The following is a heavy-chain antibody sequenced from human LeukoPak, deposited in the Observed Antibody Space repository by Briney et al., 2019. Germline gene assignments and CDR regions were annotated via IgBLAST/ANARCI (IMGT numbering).Heavy chain of an antibody. Sequence: GGSLRLSCAASGFTFSSYAMSWVRQAPGKGLEWVSAISGSGGSTYYVDSVKGRFTISRDNSKNTLYLQMNSLRAEDTAVYYCAKEGRIAARPNYYFDYWGQGTLVTVSS. CDR3: AKEGRIAARPNYYFDY. CDR2: ISGSGGST. D-gene: IGHD6-6*01. J-gene: IGHJ4*02. V-gene: IGHV3-23*01. CDR1: GFTFSSYA.